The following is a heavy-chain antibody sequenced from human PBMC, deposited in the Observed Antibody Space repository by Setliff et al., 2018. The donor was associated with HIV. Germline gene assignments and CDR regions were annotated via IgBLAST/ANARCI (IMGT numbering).Heavy chain of an antibody. CDR3: ARVSRLHPFDP. D-gene: IGHD2-15*01. V-gene: IGHV4-39*07. CDR2: IHYTGNT. J-gene: IGHJ5*02. CDR1: GGSISSSSYY. Sequence: SETLSLTCTVSGGSISSSSYYWGWIRQPPGKGLEWIGTIHYTGNTYHNPSLKSRVTISVEASKNQFSLRLTSVTAADTAMYYCARVSRLHPFDPWGQGTLVTVSS.